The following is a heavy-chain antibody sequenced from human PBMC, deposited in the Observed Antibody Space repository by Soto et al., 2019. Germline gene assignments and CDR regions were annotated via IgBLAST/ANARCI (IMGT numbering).Heavy chain of an antibody. J-gene: IGHJ6*03. Sequence: QVQLVESGGGVVQPGRSLRLSCAASGFTFSSYGMHWVRQAPSKGLEWVAVISYDGSNKYYADSVKGRFTISRDNSKNTLYLQMNSLRAEDTAVYYCVTAPVGPYYYGSGSDYMDVWGKGTTVTVSS. D-gene: IGHD3-10*01. V-gene: IGHV3-30*03. CDR1: GFTFSSYG. CDR3: VTAPVGPYYYGSGSDYMDV. CDR2: ISYDGSNK.